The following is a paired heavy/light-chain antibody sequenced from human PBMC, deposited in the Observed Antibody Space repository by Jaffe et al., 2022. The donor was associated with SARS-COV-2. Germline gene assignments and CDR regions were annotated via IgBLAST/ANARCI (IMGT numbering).Light chain of an antibody. CDR1: ALSKAY. J-gene: IGLJ2*01. V-gene: IGLV3-25*03. CDR2: KDT. CDR3: QSAESSGILI. Sequence: SYELTQPPSVSVSPGQTARITCSGDALSKAYAHWYQQKAGQAPLLIIYKDTERPSGIPGRFSGYSSGTTVTLIISGVQAEDEADYYCQSAESSGILIFGGGTKLTVL.
Heavy chain of an antibody. V-gene: IGHV3-23*01. Sequence: EEQLLESGGGLVQPGGSLRLSCEASGFIFSDYAMSWVRQAPGKGLEWVSSISGSGGKSYFADSVKGRFTISRNNSKNTVELQMNSLRIEDTAAYFCAQVPTPILGSITYFQHWGQGTLVIVSS. J-gene: IGHJ1*01. CDR1: GFIFSDYA. CDR3: AQVPTPILGSITYFQH. CDR2: ISGSGGKS. D-gene: IGHD1-26*01.